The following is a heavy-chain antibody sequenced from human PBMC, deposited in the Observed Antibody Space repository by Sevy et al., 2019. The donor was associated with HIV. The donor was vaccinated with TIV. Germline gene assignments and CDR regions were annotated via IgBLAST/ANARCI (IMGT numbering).Heavy chain of an antibody. J-gene: IGHJ6*02. Sequence: ASVKVSCKASGYTFISYGISWVRQAPGQGLEWMGWISAYNGNTNYAQKLQGRVTMTTDTSTSTAYMELRSLRSDDTAVYYCARDGSNCSGGSCYSKPYYYGMDVWGQGTTVTVSS. CDR3: ARDGSNCSGGSCYSKPYYYGMDV. CDR2: ISAYNGNT. CDR1: GYTFISYG. V-gene: IGHV1-18*01. D-gene: IGHD2-15*01.